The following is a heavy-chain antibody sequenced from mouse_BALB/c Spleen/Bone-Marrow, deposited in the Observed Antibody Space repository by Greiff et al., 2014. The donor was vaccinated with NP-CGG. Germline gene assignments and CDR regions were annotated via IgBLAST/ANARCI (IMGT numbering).Heavy chain of an antibody. CDR2: IWAGGST. CDR1: GFSLTSYG. V-gene: IGHV2-9*02. J-gene: IGHJ1*01. CDR3: ARVYLWYFDV. D-gene: IGHD2-3*01. Sequence: QVQLKESGPGLVAPSQSLSITRTVSGFSLTSYGVHWVRQPPGKGLEWLGVIWAGGSTNYNSALMSRLSISKDNSKSQVFLKMNSLQTDDTAMYYCARVYLWYFDVWGAGTTVTVPS.